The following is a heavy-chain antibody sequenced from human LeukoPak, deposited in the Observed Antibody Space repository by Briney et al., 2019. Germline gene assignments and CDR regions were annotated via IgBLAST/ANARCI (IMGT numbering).Heavy chain of an antibody. D-gene: IGHD3-10*01. J-gene: IGHJ4*02. CDR3: ARDGSAYYYGSGSSDY. CDR1: GFTFSDYY. CDR2: ISSSGSTI. Sequence: GGSLRLSCAASGFTFSDYYMGWIRQAPGKGLEGVSYISSSGSTIYYADSVKGRFTISRDNAKNSLYLQMNSLRAEDTAVYYCARDGSAYYYGSGSSDYWGQGTLVTVSS. V-gene: IGHV3-11*01.